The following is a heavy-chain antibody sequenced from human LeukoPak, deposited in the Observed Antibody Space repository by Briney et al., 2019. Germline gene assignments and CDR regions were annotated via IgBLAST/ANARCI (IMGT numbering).Heavy chain of an antibody. V-gene: IGHV1-18*01. Sequence: GASVKVSCKASGYTFTSYGISWVRQAPGQGLEWMGWISAYNGNTNYAQKLQGRVTMTTDTSTSTAYMELRSLRSDDTAVYYCARSIAAPYYYYYYMDVWGKGTTVTVSS. J-gene: IGHJ6*03. CDR3: ARSIAAPYYYYYYMDV. D-gene: IGHD6-6*01. CDR2: ISAYNGNT. CDR1: GYTFTSYG.